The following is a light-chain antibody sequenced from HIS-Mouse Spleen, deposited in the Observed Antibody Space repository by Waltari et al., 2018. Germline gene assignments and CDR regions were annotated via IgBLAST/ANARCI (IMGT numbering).Light chain of an antibody. Sequence: QSALTQPASVSGSPGPSITIPCTGTSRDAGSYNLVPWYQQHPGKAPKLMIYEGSKRPSGVSNRFSGSKSGNTASLTISGLQAEDEADYYCCSYAGSSTYVFGTGTKVTVL. CDR3: CSYAGSSTYV. J-gene: IGLJ1*01. CDR1: SRDAGSYNL. V-gene: IGLV2-23*01. CDR2: EGS.